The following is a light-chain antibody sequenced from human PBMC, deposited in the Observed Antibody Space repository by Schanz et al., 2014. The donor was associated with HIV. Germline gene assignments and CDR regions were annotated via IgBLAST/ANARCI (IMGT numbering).Light chain of an antibody. CDR1: SNDIGSYNL. V-gene: IGLV2-23*02. Sequence: QSALTQPASVSGSPGQSITISCTGSSNDIGSYNLLSWYQQYPGKAPKLMIYESTKRPSGVSNRFSGSKSGNTASLTISGLQAEDEAHYYCCSYAGSSTFEVFGGGTKLTVL. J-gene: IGLJ3*02. CDR2: EST. CDR3: CSYAGSSTFEV.